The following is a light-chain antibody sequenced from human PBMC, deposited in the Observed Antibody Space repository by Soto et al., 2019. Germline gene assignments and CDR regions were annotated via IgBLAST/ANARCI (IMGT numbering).Light chain of an antibody. CDR2: RNN. J-gene: IGLJ3*02. V-gene: IGLV1-47*01. CDR1: RSNIGRNF. Sequence: QSVLAQSPSASGTPGQRVTISCSGSRSNIGRNFAYWYQHVPGTAPRLLIQRNNERPSGVPDRFSGSKSGTSVSLAISGLRSEDEATYYCEAWDDTLDAQVFGGGTQLTVL. CDR3: EAWDDTLDAQV.